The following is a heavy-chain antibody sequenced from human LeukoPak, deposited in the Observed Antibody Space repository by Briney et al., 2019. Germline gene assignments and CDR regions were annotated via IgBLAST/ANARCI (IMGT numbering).Heavy chain of an antibody. Sequence: ASVKVSCETSGYTFIDYYMHWVRQAPGQGLEWMGVINPRGGSTTYAQKFQGRVTMTRDTSTRTLYMELSSLRSDDTAVYYCARKMTGYSYNFDYWGQGTLVTVAS. D-gene: IGHD2-15*01. CDR1: GYTFIDYY. V-gene: IGHV1-46*01. CDR2: INPRGGST. CDR3: ARKMTGYSYNFDY. J-gene: IGHJ4*02.